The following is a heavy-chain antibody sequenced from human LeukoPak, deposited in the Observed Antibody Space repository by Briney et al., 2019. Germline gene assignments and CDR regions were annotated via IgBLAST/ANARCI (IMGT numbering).Heavy chain of an antibody. D-gene: IGHD7-27*01. Sequence: GRSLRLSCAASGFTFSSYGMHWVRQAPGKGLEWVAVIWYDGSNKYYADSVKGRLTISRDNSKNTLYLQMNSLRAEDTAVYYCAEEGLTGDYFDYWGQGTLVTVSS. J-gene: IGHJ4*02. V-gene: IGHV3-33*06. CDR1: GFTFSSYG. CDR2: IWYDGSNK. CDR3: AEEGLTGDYFDY.